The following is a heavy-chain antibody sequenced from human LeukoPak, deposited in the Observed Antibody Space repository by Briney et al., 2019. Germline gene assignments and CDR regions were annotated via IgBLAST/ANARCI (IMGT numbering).Heavy chain of an antibody. CDR1: GGSISSYY. Sequence: PSETLSLTCTVSGGSISSYYWSWIRQPPGKGLEWIGYIYYSGSTNYNPSLKSRVTISVDTSKNQFSLKLSSVTAADTAVYYCARSSYCGGDCTHNPYWGQGTLVTVSS. J-gene: IGHJ4*02. CDR2: IYYSGST. CDR3: ARSSYCGGDCTHNPY. D-gene: IGHD2-21*01. V-gene: IGHV4-59*01.